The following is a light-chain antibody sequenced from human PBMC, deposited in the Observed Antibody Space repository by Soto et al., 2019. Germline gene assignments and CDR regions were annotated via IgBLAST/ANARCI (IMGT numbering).Light chain of an antibody. CDR3: QQCGPSLKYT. Sequence: EIVLTQSPATLSMSPGERATLSCRASQSVYTYLAWYQQKPGQAPRLLIYDASNRATGIPARFSGSGSGTDFTLTIGSLEPEDFAVYYCQQCGPSLKYTFGQGTKLEI. V-gene: IGKV3-11*01. J-gene: IGKJ2*01. CDR2: DAS. CDR1: QSVYTY.